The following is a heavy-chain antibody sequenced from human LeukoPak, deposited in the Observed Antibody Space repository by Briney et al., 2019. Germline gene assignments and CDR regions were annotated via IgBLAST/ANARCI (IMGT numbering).Heavy chain of an antibody. CDR3: AREPLYGDYDYSDY. CDR1: GGSISSYY. Sequence: SETLSLTCTVSGGSISSYYWSWIRQPPGKGLEWIGYIYYSGSTNYNPSLKSRVTISVDTSKNQFSLKLSSVTAADTAVYYCAREPLYGDYDYSDYWGQGTLVTVSS. V-gene: IGHV4-59*01. J-gene: IGHJ4*02. D-gene: IGHD4-17*01. CDR2: IYYSGST.